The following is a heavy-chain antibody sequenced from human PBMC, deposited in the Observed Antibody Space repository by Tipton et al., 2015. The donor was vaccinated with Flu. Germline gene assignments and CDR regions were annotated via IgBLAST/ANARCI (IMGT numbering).Heavy chain of an antibody. CDR3: ARDPSLGMPDYFDY. CDR1: GFTFIRYA. J-gene: IGHJ4*02. CDR2: ISNSGRST. Sequence: GSLRLSCAASGFTFIRYAMSWVRQAPGKGLEWVSTISNSGRSTYYADSVKGRFTISRDYSKVYLQMNSLRAEDTAIYYCARDPSLGMPDYFDYWGQGALVTASS. D-gene: IGHD2-2*01. V-gene: IGHV3-23*01.